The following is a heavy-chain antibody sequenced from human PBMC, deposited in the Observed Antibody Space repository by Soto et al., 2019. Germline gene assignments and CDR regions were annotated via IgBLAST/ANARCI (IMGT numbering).Heavy chain of an antibody. J-gene: IGHJ4*02. CDR3: ATGMGYSGYDLDFFDY. D-gene: IGHD5-12*01. CDR2: ISASGSYI. CDR1: GFTFRSYT. Sequence: GGSLRLSCAASGFTFRSYTMNWVRQAPGKGLEWVSTISASGSYIFYADSLKGRFTVSRDNAKNSLYLQMNTLRAEDTAVYYCATGMGYSGYDLDFFDYWGQGTLVTVSS. V-gene: IGHV3-21*01.